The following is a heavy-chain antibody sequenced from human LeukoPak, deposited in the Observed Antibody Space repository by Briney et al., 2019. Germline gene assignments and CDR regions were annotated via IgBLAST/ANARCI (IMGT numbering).Heavy chain of an antibody. CDR3: AREGSLSSSDAFDI. CDR2: IGIAGNT. Sequence: GGSLRLSCAATGFTFSNYEMHWVRLVLGKGLEWVSAIGIAGNTFYAGSVKGRFTISRENAKNSFHLQMNSLGAGDTAVYYCAREGSLSSSDAFDIWGQGTMVTVSS. V-gene: IGHV3-13*01. D-gene: IGHD6-6*01. CDR1: GFTFSNYE. J-gene: IGHJ3*02.